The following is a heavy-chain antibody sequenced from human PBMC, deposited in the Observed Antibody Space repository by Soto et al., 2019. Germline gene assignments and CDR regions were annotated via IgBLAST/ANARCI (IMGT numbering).Heavy chain of an antibody. CDR1: GLYIGGYT. D-gene: IGHD3-3*02. CDR2: INHSGGT. J-gene: IGHJ6*02. Sequence: SETLSLTCSFYGLYIGGYTWTLIRPAPGKGLEWIGEINHSGGTNYNSSLKSRVIISVDTTKNQFSLIVYSVTAADTAVYYCARDRQYYHFWSGNQNEGPHGMDGWGQGNTVTVS. V-gene: IGHV4-34*01. CDR3: ARDRQYYHFWSGNQNEGPHGMDG.